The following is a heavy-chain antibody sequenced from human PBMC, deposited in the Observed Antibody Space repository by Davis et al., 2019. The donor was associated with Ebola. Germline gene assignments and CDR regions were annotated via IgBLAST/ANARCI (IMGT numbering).Heavy chain of an antibody. J-gene: IGHJ6*02. Sequence: PSETLSLTCSVSGGSISNDDYHWSWIRQAPGKGLEWIGHIYHTGSTQYNPSLESRLTIAVDTSKNQFSLTLNSVTAADTAVYYCARDQYQPPIYGMDVWGHGTTVSVSS. D-gene: IGHD2-2*01. V-gene: IGHV4-30-4*01. CDR3: ARDQYQPPIYGMDV. CDR2: IYHTGST. CDR1: GGSISNDDYH.